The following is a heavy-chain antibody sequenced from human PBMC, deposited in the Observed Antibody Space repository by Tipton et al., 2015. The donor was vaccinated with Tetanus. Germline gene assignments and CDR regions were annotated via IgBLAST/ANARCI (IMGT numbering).Heavy chain of an antibody. D-gene: IGHD4-11*01. CDR1: GGSISSSGYY. V-gene: IGHV4-39*01. Sequence: TLSLTCTVSGGSISSSGYYWGWIRQPPGKGLEWIGSIYYSGSTYYNPSLKSRVTISEDTPKNQFSLKLSSVTAADTAVYYCARLSTTRVMDVWGQGTTVTVSS. CDR3: ARLSTTRVMDV. CDR2: IYYSGST. J-gene: IGHJ6*02.